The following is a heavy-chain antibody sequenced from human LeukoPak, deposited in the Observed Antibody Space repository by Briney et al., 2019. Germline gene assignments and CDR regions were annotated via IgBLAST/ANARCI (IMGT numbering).Heavy chain of an antibody. V-gene: IGHV3-43*01. CDR3: AKDHYYGSGSYSRWVYFDY. CDR1: GFTFDDYT. J-gene: IGHJ4*02. CDR2: ISWDGGST. Sequence: PGGSLRLSCAASGFTFDDYTMHWVRQAPGQGLEWVSLISWDGGSTYYADSVKGRFTISRDNSKNSLYPQMNSLRTEDTALYFCAKDHYYGSGSYSRWVYFDYWGQGTLVTVSS. D-gene: IGHD3-10*01.